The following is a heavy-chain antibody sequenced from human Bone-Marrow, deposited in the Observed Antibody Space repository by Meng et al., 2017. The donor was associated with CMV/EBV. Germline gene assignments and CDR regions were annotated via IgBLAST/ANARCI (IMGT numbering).Heavy chain of an antibody. CDR3: ASYPYSGSYYVDY. D-gene: IGHD1-26*01. CDR2: IYYSGST. Sequence: SETLSLTCTVSGGSISSSSYYWGWIRQPPGKGLEWIGSIYYSGSTYYNPSLKSRVTISVDTSKNQFSLKLSSVTAADTAVYYCASYPYSGSYYVDYWGQGTLVTVSS. V-gene: IGHV4-39*01. CDR1: GGSISSSSYY. J-gene: IGHJ4*02.